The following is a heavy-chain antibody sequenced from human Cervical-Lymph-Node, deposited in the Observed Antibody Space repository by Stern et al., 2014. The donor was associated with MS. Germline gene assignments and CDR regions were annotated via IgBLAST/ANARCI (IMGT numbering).Heavy chain of an antibody. CDR1: GFTFNTYG. D-gene: IGHD2-21*02. CDR2: IWHDGSNK. Sequence: VQLVESGGDVVQPGGSLRLSCAASGFTFNTYGMHWVRQAPGKGLEWVAIIWHDGSNKYYADSVKGRFTISRDNSKNTLYLQMNSLRAEDTAVYYCARDACGGDCYGSQDYWGQGSLVTVSS. CDR3: ARDACGGDCYGSQDY. J-gene: IGHJ4*02. V-gene: IGHV3-33*01.